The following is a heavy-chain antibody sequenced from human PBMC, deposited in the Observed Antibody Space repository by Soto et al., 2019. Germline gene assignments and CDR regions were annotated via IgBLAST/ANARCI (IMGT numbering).Heavy chain of an antibody. CDR1: GFTFSSHE. V-gene: IGHV3-48*03. J-gene: IGHJ1*01. CDR3: ARGGVY. D-gene: IGHD2-8*01. CDR2: ISGSGSTI. Sequence: GGSLRLSCEATGFTFSSHEMNWIRQTPGKRLEWIAKISGSGSTINYADSVKGRFTISRDNVQKTLHLQMDSLRVEDTGVYYCARGGVYWGRGTLVTVSS.